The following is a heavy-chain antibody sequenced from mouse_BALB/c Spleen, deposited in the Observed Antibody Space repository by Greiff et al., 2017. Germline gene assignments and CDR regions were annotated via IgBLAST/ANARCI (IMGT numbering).Heavy chain of an antibody. Sequence: VQLHQSGAELVRPGVSVKISCKGSGYTFTDYAMHWVKQSHAKSLEWIGVISTYYGDASYNQKFKGKATMTVDKSSSTAYMELARLTSEDSAIYYCARETALRKFAYWGQGTLVTVSA. CDR3: ARETALRKFAY. J-gene: IGHJ3*01. V-gene: IGHV1S137*01. D-gene: IGHD1-1*01. CDR2: ISTYYGDA. CDR1: GYTFTDYA.